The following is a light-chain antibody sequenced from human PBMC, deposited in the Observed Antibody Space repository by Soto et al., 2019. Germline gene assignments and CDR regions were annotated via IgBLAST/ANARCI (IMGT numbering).Light chain of an antibody. CDR2: DVS. J-gene: IGLJ1*01. Sequence: QSALTQPASVSGSPGQSITISCTGTSSDVGGYNYVSRYQQHPGKAPKLMIYDVSYRPSGVSNRFSGSKSGNTASLTISGLQAEDAADYYCSSYTSSSTLTFGTGTKLTVL. CDR1: SSDVGGYNY. CDR3: SSYTSSSTLT. V-gene: IGLV2-14*01.